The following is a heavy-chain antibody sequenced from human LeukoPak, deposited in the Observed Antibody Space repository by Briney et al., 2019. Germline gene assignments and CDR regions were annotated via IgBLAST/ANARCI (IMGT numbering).Heavy chain of an antibody. CDR1: GASFSSSTYY. J-gene: IGHJ4*02. CDR2: IYYSGST. CDR3: ARHAGGISATGTRPFDC. Sequence: PSETLSLTCTVSGASFSSSTYYWGWIRQPPGKGLEWIGSIYYSGSTYYNPSLKSRVTMSVDTSKNQFSLKLSSVTAADTAVYYCARHAGGISATGTRPFDCWGQGTLVTVSS. V-gene: IGHV4-39*01. D-gene: IGHD6-13*01.